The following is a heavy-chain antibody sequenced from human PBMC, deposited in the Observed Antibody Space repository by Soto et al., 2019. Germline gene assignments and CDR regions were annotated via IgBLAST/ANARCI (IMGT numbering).Heavy chain of an antibody. CDR2: IYYIGST. CDR1: GDSITNSNYY. J-gene: IGHJ6*03. V-gene: IGHV4-39*01. CDR3: GRRRGGDCSSTSCRYYELWGFYLHYYHHYYMAV. Sequence: SETLSLTCTVSGDSITNSNYYWGWFRQPPGKGLEWIASIYYIGSTYYNPSLKSRVTISVDTSNNQFSLNLNSVTAADTAVYYCGRRRGGDCSSTSCRYYELWGFYLHYYHHYYMAVGGKGTTVPVSS. D-gene: IGHD2-2*01.